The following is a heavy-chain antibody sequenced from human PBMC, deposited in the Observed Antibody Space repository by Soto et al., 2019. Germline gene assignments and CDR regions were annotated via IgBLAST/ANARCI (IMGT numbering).Heavy chain of an antibody. D-gene: IGHD6-13*01. V-gene: IGHV5-51*01. CDR3: TTWRSSSWFDY. J-gene: IGHJ4*02. Sequence: GESLKISCKGSGYSFSTYSIGWVRQMPGKGLEWMGNIFSSDSYARYSPSFQGQVAISVDRSISTAYLQWSSLKASDTAMYYCTTWRSSSWFDYWGQGTQVTVSS. CDR2: IFSSDSYA. CDR1: GYSFSTYS.